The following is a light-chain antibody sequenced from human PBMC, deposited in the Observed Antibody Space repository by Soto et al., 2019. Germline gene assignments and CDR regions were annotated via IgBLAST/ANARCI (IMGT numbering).Light chain of an antibody. V-gene: IGKV3-20*01. Sequence: ETVFTQSPSTPSFSPGGKATLSCRASQSVRNNYLAWYQQKPGQAPRLLISGASSRAAGIPDRFSGSGSETDFTLTISRLEPEDFALYFCQQYGNPRITFGQGTRLEIK. J-gene: IGKJ5*01. CDR3: QQYGNPRIT. CDR1: QSVRNNY. CDR2: GAS.